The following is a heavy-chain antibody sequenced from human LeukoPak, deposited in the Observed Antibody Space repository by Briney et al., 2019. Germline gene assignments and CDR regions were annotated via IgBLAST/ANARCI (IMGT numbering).Heavy chain of an antibody. V-gene: IGHV1-69*05. J-gene: IGHJ3*02. CDR3: AREDCSSTSCYQAVGAFDI. CDR1: GGTFSSYA. Sequence: SVKVSCKASGGTFSSYAISWVRQAPGQGLEWMGGIIPIFGTANYPQKFQGRVTITTDESTSTAYMELSSLRSEDTAVYYCAREDCSSTSCYQAVGAFDIWGQGTMVTVSS. D-gene: IGHD2-2*01. CDR2: IIPIFGTA.